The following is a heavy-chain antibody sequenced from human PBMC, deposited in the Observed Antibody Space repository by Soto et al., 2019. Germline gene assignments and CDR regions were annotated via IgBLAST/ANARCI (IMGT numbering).Heavy chain of an antibody. CDR1: GDTFTSYA. V-gene: IGHV1-3*01. CDR3: ARLLRYFDWPPTLR. Sequence: ASVRVSCTASGDTFTSYAIHWVRQAPGQRLEWMGWINAGNGNTKYSQKFQGRVTITRDTSASTAYMELSSLRSEDTAVYYCARLLRYFDWPPTLRWGQGTLVTVSS. J-gene: IGHJ4*02. D-gene: IGHD3-9*01. CDR2: INAGNGNT.